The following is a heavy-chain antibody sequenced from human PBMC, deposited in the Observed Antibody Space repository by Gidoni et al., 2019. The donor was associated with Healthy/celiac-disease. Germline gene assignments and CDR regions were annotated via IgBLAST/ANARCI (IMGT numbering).Heavy chain of an antibody. J-gene: IGHJ4*02. D-gene: IGHD3-16*01. V-gene: IGHV3-23*01. Sequence: EVPMSESGVGLVQPGGSLSLPCAASGFTCRGYAMSWVRRAPGKGLGWVSAISDSGGSTYYSDSVKGLFTISRDNSKNTLYLQMNSLRAEDTAVYYCAQNVGGCFSSFDYWGQGTLVTVSS. CDR1: GFTCRGYA. CDR3: AQNVGGCFSSFDY. CDR2: ISDSGGST.